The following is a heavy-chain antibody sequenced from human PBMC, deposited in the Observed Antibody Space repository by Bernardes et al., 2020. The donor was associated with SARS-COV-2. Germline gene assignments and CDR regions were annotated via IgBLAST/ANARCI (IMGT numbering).Heavy chain of an antibody. J-gene: IGHJ4*02. CDR3: ASEGYGGMVRGVIGC. CDR2: IYYSGST. D-gene: IGHD3-10*01. V-gene: IGHV4-39*01. Sequence: SETLSLTCTVSGGSISSSSYYWGWIRQPPGKGLEWIGSIYYSGSTYYNPSLKSRVTISVDTSKNQFSLKLSSVTAADTAVYYCASEGYGGMVRGVIGCWGQGTLVTVSS. CDR1: GGSISSSSYY.